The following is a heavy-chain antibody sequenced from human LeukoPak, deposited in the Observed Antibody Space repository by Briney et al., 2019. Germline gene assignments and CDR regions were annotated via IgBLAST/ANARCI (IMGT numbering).Heavy chain of an antibody. V-gene: IGHV3-43*01. CDR1: GFTFDHYT. Sequence: QPGGSLRLSCAASGFTFDHYTMHWVRQAPGQGLEWVSLIRWDGGSTYYADSVKGRFTISRDNSKNSLYLQMNSLRGEDMAVYYCARFSTAVTTDGFDYWGQGTLVTVSS. CDR2: IRWDGGST. D-gene: IGHD4-11*01. CDR3: ARFSTAVTTDGFDY. J-gene: IGHJ4*02.